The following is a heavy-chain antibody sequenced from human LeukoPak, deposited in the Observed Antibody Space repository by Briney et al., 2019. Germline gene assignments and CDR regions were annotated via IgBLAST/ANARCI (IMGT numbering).Heavy chain of an antibody. CDR2: ISYDGSLK. V-gene: IGHV3-30-3*01. CDR3: ARDRYDYTGNLDY. Sequence: QPGRSLRLSCTASGFTFSTYAMHWVRQAPGKGLEWVAVISYDGSLKYYAGSVKGRFTISRDNSKNTLYLQMNSLRTEDTAVFYCARDRYDYTGNLDYWGQGTLVTVSS. J-gene: IGHJ4*02. D-gene: IGHD2-8*02. CDR1: GFTFSTYA.